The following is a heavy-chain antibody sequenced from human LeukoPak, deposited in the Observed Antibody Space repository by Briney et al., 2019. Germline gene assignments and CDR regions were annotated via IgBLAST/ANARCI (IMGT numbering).Heavy chain of an antibody. CDR1: GFTFSSYE. Sequence: GSLRLSCAASGFTFSSYEMNWVRQAPGKGLEWIGSIYYSGSTYYNPSLKSRVTISVDTSKNQFSLKLSSVTAADTAVYYCARSTSEGSGSYYNVNWFDPWGQGTLVTVSS. CDR2: IYYSGST. V-gene: IGHV4-59*05. J-gene: IGHJ5*02. CDR3: ARSTSEGSGSYYNVNWFDP. D-gene: IGHD3-10*01.